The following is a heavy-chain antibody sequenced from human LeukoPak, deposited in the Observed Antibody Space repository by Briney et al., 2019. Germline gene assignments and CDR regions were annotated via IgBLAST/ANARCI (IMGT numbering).Heavy chain of an antibody. CDR3: ARAEYGTSSRYYYYFHMDV. Sequence: GGSLRLSCAASGFTFSSYWMSWVRQAPGKGLEWVANIKQDGSEKYYMDSVKGRFTISRDNAKNSLYLQMNSLRAEDTAMYYCARAEYGTSSRYYYYFHMDVWGRGTTVTVSS. D-gene: IGHD6-6*01. CDR1: GFTFSSYW. V-gene: IGHV3-7*01. CDR2: IKQDGSEK. J-gene: IGHJ6*03.